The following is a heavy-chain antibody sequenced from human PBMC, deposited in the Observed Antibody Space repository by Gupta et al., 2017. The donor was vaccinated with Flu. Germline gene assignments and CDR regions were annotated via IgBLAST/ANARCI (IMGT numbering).Heavy chain of an antibody. Sequence: AIRWVRQAPGQRLEWMGWINTDNGNTKYSQKFQGRVTITRDTSASTVYLELSSLRSEDTAVYYCARRLSSTSWDDVFDIWGQVTMVTVSS. D-gene: IGHD2-2*01. V-gene: IGHV1-3*04. CDR1: A. J-gene: IGHJ3*02. CDR3: ARRLSSTSWDDVFDI. CDR2: INTDNGNT.